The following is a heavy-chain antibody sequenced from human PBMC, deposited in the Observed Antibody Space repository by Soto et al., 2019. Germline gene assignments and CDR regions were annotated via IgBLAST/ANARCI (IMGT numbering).Heavy chain of an antibody. CDR3: AGGGIAAAGNHYYYYYGMDV. CDR2: IYPGDSDT. V-gene: IGHV5-51*01. Sequence: GESLKISCKGSGYSFTSYWIGWVRQVPGKGLEWMGIIYPGDSDTRYSPSFQGQVTISADKSISTAYLQWSSLKASDTAMYYCAGGGIAAAGNHYYYYYGMDVWGQGTTVTVS. J-gene: IGHJ6*02. D-gene: IGHD6-13*01. CDR1: GYSFTSYW.